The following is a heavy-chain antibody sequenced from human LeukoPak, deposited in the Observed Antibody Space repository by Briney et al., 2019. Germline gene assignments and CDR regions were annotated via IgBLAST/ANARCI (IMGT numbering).Heavy chain of an antibody. V-gene: IGHV1-18*04. CDR3: ARDRGIVVVPADY. CDR2: ISAYNGNT. Sequence: ASVKVSCKASGYTFTSNYIHWVRQAPGQGLEWMGWISAYNGNTNYAQKLQGRVTMTTDTATSTAYLELRSLRSDDTAVYYCARDRGIVVVPADYWGQGTLVTVSS. CDR1: GYTFTSNY. J-gene: IGHJ4*02. D-gene: IGHD2-2*01.